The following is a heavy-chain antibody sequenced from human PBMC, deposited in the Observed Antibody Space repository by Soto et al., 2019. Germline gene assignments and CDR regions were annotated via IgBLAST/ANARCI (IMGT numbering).Heavy chain of an antibody. D-gene: IGHD5-12*01. CDR2: INHSGGRT. J-gene: IGHJ4*02. CDR1: GESFSDYF. V-gene: IGHV4-34*01. Sequence: QVHLQQWGAGLLKPSETLSLTCAVSGESFSDYFYSWIRQPPGKGLEWIGEINHSGGRTIYNRSLSSRVTISVDTSKDQFSLRLTSVTAADTAVYYCASGRGYTWTFGGQGTLVTVSS. CDR3: ASGRGYTWTF.